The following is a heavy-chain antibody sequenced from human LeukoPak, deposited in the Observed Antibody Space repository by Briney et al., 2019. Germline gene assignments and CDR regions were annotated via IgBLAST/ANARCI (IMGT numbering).Heavy chain of an antibody. CDR2: IIPILGIA. D-gene: IGHD5-18*01. J-gene: IGHJ4*02. V-gene: IGHV1-69*02. Sequence: RASVKVSCKASGGTFSSYTISWVRQAPGQGLEWMGRIIPILGIANYAQKFQGRVTMTRDTSTSTVYMELSSLRSEDTAVYYCARALKDTAMVIGDYWGQGTLVTVSS. CDR1: GGTFSSYT. CDR3: ARALKDTAMVIGDY.